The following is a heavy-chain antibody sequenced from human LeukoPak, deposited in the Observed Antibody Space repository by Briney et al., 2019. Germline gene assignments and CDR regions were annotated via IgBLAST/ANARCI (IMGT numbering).Heavy chain of an antibody. D-gene: IGHD5-24*01. CDR1: GFTFSSYS. Sequence: GGSLRLSCAASGFTFSSYSMNWVRQAPGNGLEGVSSISSSSSYIYYADSVKGRFTISRDNAKNSLYLQMNSLRAEDTAVYYCARDEMATIGFDYWGQGTLVTVSS. J-gene: IGHJ4*02. CDR3: ARDEMATIGFDY. V-gene: IGHV3-21*03. CDR2: ISSSSSYI.